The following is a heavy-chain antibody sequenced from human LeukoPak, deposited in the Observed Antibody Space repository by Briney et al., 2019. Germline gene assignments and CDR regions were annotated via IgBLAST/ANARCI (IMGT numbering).Heavy chain of an antibody. V-gene: IGHV3-23*01. CDR2: ISGIST. J-gene: IGHJ1*01. CDR3: ARGPNGNYVGAFDFQR. D-gene: IGHD4-17*01. CDR1: GFTFRNYA. Sequence: GGSLRLSCAASGFTFRNYALTWVRQAPGRGLEWVSSISGISTYYADSVKGRFSISRDNYKNTLYLQMSSLRAEDTAVYYCARGPNGNYVGAFDFQRWGQGTLVTVSS.